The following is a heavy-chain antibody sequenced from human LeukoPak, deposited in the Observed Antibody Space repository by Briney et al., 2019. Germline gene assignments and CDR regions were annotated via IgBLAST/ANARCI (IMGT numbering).Heavy chain of an antibody. D-gene: IGHD2-15*01. V-gene: IGHV4-34*01. J-gene: IGHJ4*02. Sequence: SETLSLTCAVYGGSFSGYYWSWIRQPPGKGLEWIGEINHSGSTNYNPSLKSRVTISVDTSKNQFSLKLSSVTAADTAVYYCARGVGDIVVAVAASYFDYWGQGTLVTVSS. CDR3: ARGVGDIVVAVAASYFDY. CDR2: INHSGST. CDR1: GGSFSGYY.